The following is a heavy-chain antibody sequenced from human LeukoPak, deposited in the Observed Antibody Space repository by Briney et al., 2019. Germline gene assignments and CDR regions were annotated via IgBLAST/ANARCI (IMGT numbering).Heavy chain of an antibody. V-gene: IGHV3-33*01. J-gene: IGHJ4*02. D-gene: IGHD4-11*01. CDR3: ARDRGSGVLATVTIFDY. CDR2: IWYDGSNK. Sequence: GGSLRLSCAASGFTFSSYGMHWVRQAPGKGLEWVAVIWYDGSNKYYADSVKGRFTISRDNSKNTLYLQMNSLRAEDTAVYYCARDRGSGVLATVTIFDYWGQGTLVTVSS. CDR1: GFTFSSYG.